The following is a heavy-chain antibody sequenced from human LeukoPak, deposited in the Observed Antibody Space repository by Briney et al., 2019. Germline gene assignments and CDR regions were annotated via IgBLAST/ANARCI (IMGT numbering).Heavy chain of an antibody. CDR1: GGSISRSDHY. CDR3: ATSYYDSSGYSCFDY. CDR2: IYYNGIT. V-gene: IGHV4-30-4*01. J-gene: IGHJ4*02. D-gene: IGHD3-22*01. Sequence: SETLSLTCSVSGGSISRSDHYWSWIRQPPGKGLEWIGNIYYNGITYYNPSLKSRVTMSVDTSQNQFSLKLSSVTAADTAVYYCATSYYDSSGYSCFDYWGQGTLVTVSS.